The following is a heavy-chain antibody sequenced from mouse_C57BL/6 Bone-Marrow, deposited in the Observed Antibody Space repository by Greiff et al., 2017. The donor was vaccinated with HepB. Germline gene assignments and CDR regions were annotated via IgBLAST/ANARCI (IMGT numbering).Heavy chain of an antibody. Sequence: EVQGVESGGGLVKPGGSLKLSCAASGFTFSSYAMSWVRQTPEKRLEWVATISDGGSYTYYPDNVKGRFTISRDNAKNNLYLQMSHLKSEDTAMYYCARVGVVAYYYAMDYWGQGTSVTVSS. V-gene: IGHV5-4*01. CDR3: ARVGVVAYYYAMDY. CDR2: ISDGGSYT. D-gene: IGHD1-1*01. J-gene: IGHJ4*01. CDR1: GFTFSSYA.